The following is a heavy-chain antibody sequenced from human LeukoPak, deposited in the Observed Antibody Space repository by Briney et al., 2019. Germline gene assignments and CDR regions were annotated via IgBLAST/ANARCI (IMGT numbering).Heavy chain of an antibody. Sequence: SETLSLTCTVSGGSISSSSYYWGWIRQPPGKGLEWIGSIYYSGSTYYNPSLKSRVTISVDTSKNQFSLKLSSVTAADTAVYYCARQGGPAAYSDAFDIWGQGTMVTVSS. J-gene: IGHJ3*02. D-gene: IGHD2-2*01. CDR2: IYYSGST. CDR3: ARQGGPAAYSDAFDI. CDR1: GGSISSSSYY. V-gene: IGHV4-39*01.